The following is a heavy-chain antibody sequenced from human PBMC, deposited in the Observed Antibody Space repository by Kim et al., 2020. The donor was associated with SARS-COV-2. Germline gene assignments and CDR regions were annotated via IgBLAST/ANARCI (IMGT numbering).Heavy chain of an antibody. CDR3: ARDGSYDYVWGSYGYFDL. CDR2: ISYDGSNK. Sequence: GGSLRLSCAASGFTFSSYAMHWVRQAPGKGLEWVAVISYDGSNKYYADSVKGRFTISRDNSKNTLYLQMNSLRAEDTAVYYCARDGSYDYVWGSYGYFDLWGRGTLVTVSS. CDR1: GFTFSSYA. J-gene: IGHJ2*01. D-gene: IGHD3-16*01. V-gene: IGHV3-30-3*01.